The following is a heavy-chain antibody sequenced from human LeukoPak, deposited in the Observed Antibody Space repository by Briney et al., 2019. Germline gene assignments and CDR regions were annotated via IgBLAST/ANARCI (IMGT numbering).Heavy chain of an antibody. CDR3: ARQYSSGWYGEPDY. D-gene: IGHD6-19*01. CDR1: GYTFTSYD. J-gene: IGHJ4*02. CDR2: MNPNSGNT. Sequence: ASVKVSCKASGYTFTSYDINWVRQATGQGPEWMGWMNPNSGNTGYAQKFQGRVTVTRNTSISTAYMELSSLRSEDTAVYYCARQYSSGWYGEPDYWGQGTLVTVSS. V-gene: IGHV1-8*01.